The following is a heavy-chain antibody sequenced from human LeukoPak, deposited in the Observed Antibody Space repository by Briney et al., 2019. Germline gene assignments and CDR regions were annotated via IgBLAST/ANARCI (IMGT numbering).Heavy chain of an antibody. CDR1: GFTFSSYE. CDR3: ARAYSNIWYNCFDP. D-gene: IGHD6-13*01. CDR2: ISSSGSTI. J-gene: IGHJ5*02. V-gene: IGHV3-48*03. Sequence: GGSLRLSRAASGFTFSSYEMNWVRQAPGKGLEWVSYISSSGSTIYYADSVKGRFTISRDNAKNSLYLQMNSLRADDTAVYYCARAYSNIWYNCFDPWGQGTLVTVSS.